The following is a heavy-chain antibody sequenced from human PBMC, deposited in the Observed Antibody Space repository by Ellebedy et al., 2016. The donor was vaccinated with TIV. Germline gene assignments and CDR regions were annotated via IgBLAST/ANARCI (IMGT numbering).Heavy chain of an antibody. D-gene: IGHD3-9*01. V-gene: IGHV1-69*04. Sequence: AASVKVSCKASGGTFSSYAISWVRQAPGQGLEWMGRIIPILGIANYAQKFQGRVTITADNSTSPAYMELSSLRSEDTAVYYCARALSIRYFDWLSSGSWFDPWGQGTLVTVSS. J-gene: IGHJ5*02. CDR1: GGTFSSYA. CDR3: ARALSIRYFDWLSSGSWFDP. CDR2: IIPILGIA.